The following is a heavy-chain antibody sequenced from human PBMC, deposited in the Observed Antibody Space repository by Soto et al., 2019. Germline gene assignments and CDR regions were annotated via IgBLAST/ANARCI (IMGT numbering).Heavy chain of an antibody. J-gene: IGHJ5*02. V-gene: IGHV3-11*06. CDR3: ARGGGGGLFDP. D-gene: IGHD2-21*01. CDR2: ISPRSTFR. CDR1: GFSCSDSY. Sequence: EGSLRLSCVTSGFSCSDSYMSWIRQAPGKGLEWISYISPRSTFRDYAESVKGRFTISRDSVKNSLYLQMNNLTAGDTGVYYCARGGGGGLFDPWRQGSLFTVSS.